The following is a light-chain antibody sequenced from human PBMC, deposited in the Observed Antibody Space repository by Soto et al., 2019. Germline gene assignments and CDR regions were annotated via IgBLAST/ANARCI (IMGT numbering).Light chain of an antibody. CDR2: GAS. V-gene: IGKV3-20*01. J-gene: IGKJ1*01. CDR3: QQYGSSPWT. CDR1: QSVSSSY. Sequence: EIVMTQSPATLSVSRGERATLSCRASQSVSSSYLAWYQQKPGQAPRLLIYGASSRATGIPDRFSGSGSGTDFTLTISRLEPEDFAVYYCQQYGSSPWTFGQGTKVDIK.